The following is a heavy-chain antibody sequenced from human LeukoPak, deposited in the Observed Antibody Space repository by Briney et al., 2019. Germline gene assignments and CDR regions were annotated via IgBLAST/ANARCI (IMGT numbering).Heavy chain of an antibody. CDR2: ISAYNGNT. J-gene: IGHJ5*02. CDR3: ARAGPIVLMVYATYNWFDP. D-gene: IGHD2-8*01. CDR1: GYTFTSYG. Sequence: ASVKVSCKASGYTFTSYGISWVRQAPGQGLEWMGWISAYNGNTNYAQKLQGRVTMTTDTSTSTAYMELRSLRSDDTAVYYCARAGPIVLMVYATYNWFDPWGQGTLVTVSS. V-gene: IGHV1-18*01.